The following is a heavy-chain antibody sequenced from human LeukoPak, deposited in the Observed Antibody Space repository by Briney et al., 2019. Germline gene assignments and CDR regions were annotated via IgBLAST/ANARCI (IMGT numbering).Heavy chain of an antibody. D-gene: IGHD6-13*01. V-gene: IGHV4-4*07. J-gene: IGHJ6*03. CDR1: GGSISTYY. CDR3: ARADSSPNPYTYYYYYYMDV. CDR2: IYTSGGT. Sequence: SETLSLTCSVSGGSISTYYWSWIRQPAGKGLEWIGRIYTSGGTNYNPSLKSRVTMSVDTSKNQFSLKLTSVTAADTAVYYCARADSSPNPYTYYYYYYMDVWGKGTTVTVSS.